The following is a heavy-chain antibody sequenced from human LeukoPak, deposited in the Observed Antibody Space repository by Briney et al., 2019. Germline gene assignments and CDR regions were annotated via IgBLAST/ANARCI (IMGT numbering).Heavy chain of an antibody. J-gene: IGHJ2*01. Sequence: GSSVKVSCKASGGTFSSYAISWVRQAPGQGLEWMGRIIPIFGTANYAQKFQGRVTITTDESTSTAYMELSSLRSEDTAVYYCARVVGYCTNGVCRQRYFDLWGRGTLVTVSS. CDR2: IIPIFGTA. CDR1: GGTFSSYA. V-gene: IGHV1-69*05. D-gene: IGHD2-8*01. CDR3: ARVVGYCTNGVCRQRYFDL.